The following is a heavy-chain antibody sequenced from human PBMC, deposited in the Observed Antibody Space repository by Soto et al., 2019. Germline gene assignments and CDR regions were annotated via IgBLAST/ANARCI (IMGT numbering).Heavy chain of an antibody. Sequence: QVQLVQSGAEVKKPGSSVKVSCKASGGTFSSYAISWVRQAPGQGLEWMGGIIPIFGTANYAQKFQCRVTITEDEATSTDYMELISLRSEDTAVYYCARGVVNYLYDYWGQGTLDTVSS. D-gene: IGHD3-22*01. CDR2: IIPIFGTA. CDR1: GGTFSSYA. CDR3: ARGVVNYLYDY. V-gene: IGHV1-69*01. J-gene: IGHJ4*02.